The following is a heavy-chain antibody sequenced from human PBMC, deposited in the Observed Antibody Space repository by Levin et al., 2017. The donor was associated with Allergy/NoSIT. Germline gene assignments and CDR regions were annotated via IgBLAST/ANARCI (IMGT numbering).Heavy chain of an antibody. J-gene: IGHJ4*02. CDR3: ARARGSGWYKWGVVGPCYYFDY. D-gene: IGHD6-19*01. CDR2: INHSGST. V-gene: IGHV4-34*01. CDR1: GGSFSGYY. Sequence: SETLSLTCAVYGGSFSGYYWSWIRQPPGKGLEWIGEINHSGSTNYNPSLKSRVTISVDTSKNQFSLKLSSVTAADTAVYYCARARGSGWYKWGVVGPCYYFDYWGQGTLVTVSS.